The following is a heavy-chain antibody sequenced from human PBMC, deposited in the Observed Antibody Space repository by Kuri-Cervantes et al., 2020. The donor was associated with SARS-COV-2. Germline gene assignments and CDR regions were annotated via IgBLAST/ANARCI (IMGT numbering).Heavy chain of an antibody. CDR2: ISGSGGST. Sequence: GESLKISCAASGFTFSSYAMSWVRQAPGKGLEWVSAISGSGGSTYYADSVKGRFTISRDNSKNTLYLQMNSLRAEDTAVYYCAKDLGRPNWFDSWGQGTLVTVSS. J-gene: IGHJ5*01. CDR1: GFTFSSYA. CDR3: AKDLGRPNWFDS. V-gene: IGHV3-23*01.